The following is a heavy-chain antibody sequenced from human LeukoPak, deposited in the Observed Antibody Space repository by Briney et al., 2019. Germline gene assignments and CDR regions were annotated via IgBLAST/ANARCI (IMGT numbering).Heavy chain of an antibody. J-gene: IGHJ6*02. CDR1: GISPDDYV. CDR2: IRWDSGSI. Sequence: PGGSLRLSCAASGISPDDYVMHWVRQPPGKGLEWVSGIRWDSGSIGYADSVKGRFTISRDNAKNSLYLQMNSLRDEDTAVYYCAKGGGAFYYYGMDVWGQGTTVTVFS. V-gene: IGHV3-9*02. D-gene: IGHD3-16*01. CDR3: AKGGGAFYYYGMDV.